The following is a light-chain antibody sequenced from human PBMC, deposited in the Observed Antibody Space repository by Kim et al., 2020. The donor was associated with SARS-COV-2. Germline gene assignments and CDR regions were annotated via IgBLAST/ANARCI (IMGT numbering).Light chain of an antibody. CDR2: DEN. Sequence: SSELTQDPAVSVALGQTVRITCQGDSLRKYYATWYQQKPRQAPVLVIYDENERPAGIPDRFSGSSSGNTHSLTITGAQAEDEAVYYCGSRDRSDRVAVFG. CDR1: SLRKYY. V-gene: IGLV3-19*01. J-gene: IGLJ2*01. CDR3: GSRDRSDRVAV.